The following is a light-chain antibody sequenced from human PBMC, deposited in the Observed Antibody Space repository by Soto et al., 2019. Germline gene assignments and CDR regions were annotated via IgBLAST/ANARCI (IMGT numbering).Light chain of an antibody. Sequence: QSVLTQPPSASGSPGQSVAISCTGTSSDVGGYSYVSWYQQHPGKAPKLMIYEVSKRPSGVPDRFSGSKSGNTASLTVSGLQAEEEADYYCSSYARNRDVLFGGGTQLTVL. CDR1: SSDVGGYSY. V-gene: IGLV2-8*01. J-gene: IGLJ2*01. CDR2: EVS. CDR3: SSYARNRDVL.